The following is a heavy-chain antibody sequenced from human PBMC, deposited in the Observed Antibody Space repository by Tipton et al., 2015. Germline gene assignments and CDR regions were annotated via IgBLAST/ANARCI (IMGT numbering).Heavy chain of an antibody. CDR3: ARLDTVTTELDY. CDR1: AGSTDSITSYY. J-gene: IGHJ4*02. V-gene: IGHV4-59*01. D-gene: IGHD4-17*01. Sequence: TLSLTCNVSAGSTDSITSYYWSWIRQPPGKGLEWIGYISYTDGAHYNPSLKSRVTISVDTSKNQFSLTLNSLTAADTAVYYCARLDTVTTELDYWGQGTLVTVPS. CDR2: ISYTDGA.